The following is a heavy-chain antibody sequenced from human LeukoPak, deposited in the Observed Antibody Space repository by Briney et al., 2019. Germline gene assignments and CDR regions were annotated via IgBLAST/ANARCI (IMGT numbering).Heavy chain of an antibody. J-gene: IGHJ5*02. D-gene: IGHD6-19*01. Sequence: GASVKVSCKASGYTFTSYGISWVRQAPGQGLEWMGWISAYNGNTNYAQKLQGRVTMTTDTSTSTAYMELRSLRSDDTAVYYCAILDPDGYSSGWELNWFDPWGQGTLVTVSS. CDR3: AILDPDGYSSGWELNWFDP. CDR1: GYTFTSYG. V-gene: IGHV1-18*01. CDR2: ISAYNGNT.